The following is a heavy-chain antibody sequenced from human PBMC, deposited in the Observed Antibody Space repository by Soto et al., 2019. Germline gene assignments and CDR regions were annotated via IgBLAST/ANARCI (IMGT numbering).Heavy chain of an antibody. Sequence: QVQLVESGGGVVQPGGSLRLSCAASGFTFSYYGFHWVRQAPGKGLEWVAVMHTGGNEKYYVDSVKGRFTVSRDDSRNRVYLEMRGLRAEDTAEYFCARDADTTGHYSHFDLWGRGALVAVS. CDR3: ARDADTTGHYSHFDL. CDR1: GFTFSYYG. CDR2: MHTGGNEK. J-gene: IGHJ4*02. D-gene: IGHD3-9*01. V-gene: IGHV3-33*08.